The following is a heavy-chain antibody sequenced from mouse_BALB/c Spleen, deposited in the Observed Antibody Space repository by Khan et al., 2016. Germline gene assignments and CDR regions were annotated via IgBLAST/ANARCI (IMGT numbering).Heavy chain of an antibody. CDR3: ARPVYTRAMDF. CDR1: GFDFSGYW. V-gene: IGHV4-1*02. J-gene: IGHJ4*01. CDR2: ISPDSSTI. Sequence: EVKLLESGGGLVQPGGSLKLSCAASGFDFSGYWMSWVRQAPGKGLEWIGEISPDSSTINYTPSLKDKFIISRDNAKNTLYLQMNKVGSEDTALYNCARPVYTRAMDFWGQGTSVTVSS.